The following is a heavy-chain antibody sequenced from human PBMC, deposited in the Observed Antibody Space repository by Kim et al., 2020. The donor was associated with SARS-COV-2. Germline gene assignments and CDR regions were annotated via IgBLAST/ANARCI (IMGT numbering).Heavy chain of an antibody. CDR1: GGSISSSSYY. V-gene: IGHV4-39*01. CDR2: IYYSGST. D-gene: IGHD2-2*01. J-gene: IGHJ4*01. CDR3: ARLLDCSSTSCHFDY. Sequence: SETLSLTCTVSGGSISSSSYYWGWIRQPPGKGLEWIGSIYYSGSTYYNPSLKSRVTISVDTSKNQFSLKLSSVTAADTAVYYCARLLDCSSTSCHFDYWG.